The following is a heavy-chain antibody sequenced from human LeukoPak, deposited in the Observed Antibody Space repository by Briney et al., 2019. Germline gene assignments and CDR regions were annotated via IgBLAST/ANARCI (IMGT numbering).Heavy chain of an antibody. CDR2: INAGNGNT. CDR1: GYTFTSYA. Sequence: ASVKVSCKASGYTFTSYAMHWVRQAPGQRLEWMGWINAGNGNTKYSQKFQGRVTITADESTSTAYMELSSLRSEDTAVYYCAREYCSGGSCYLDYWGQGTLVTVSS. D-gene: IGHD2-15*01. J-gene: IGHJ4*02. V-gene: IGHV1-3*01. CDR3: AREYCSGGSCYLDY.